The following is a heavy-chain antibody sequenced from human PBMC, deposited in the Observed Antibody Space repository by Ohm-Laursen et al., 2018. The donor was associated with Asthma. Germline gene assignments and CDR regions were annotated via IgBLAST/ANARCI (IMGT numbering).Heavy chain of an antibody. CDR2: ITTGSSTI. CDR1: GFTFSNYN. J-gene: IGHJ4*02. V-gene: IGHV3-48*01. CDR3: AKHSYGPAYFDY. Sequence: SLRLSCTASGFTFSNYNMIWVRQAPGKGLDWVSSITTGSSTIYYADSVKGRFTISRDNSKNTLYLQMNSLRAEDTAVYYCAKHSYGPAYFDYWGQGTLVTVSS. D-gene: IGHD5-18*01.